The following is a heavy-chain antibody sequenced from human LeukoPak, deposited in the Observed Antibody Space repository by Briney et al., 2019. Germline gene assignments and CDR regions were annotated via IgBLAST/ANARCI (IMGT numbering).Heavy chain of an antibody. D-gene: IGHD1-26*01. CDR1: GYSFSTYW. CDR2: IYPGDSDT. J-gene: IGHJ5*02. Sequence: GESLKISCKGSGYSFSTYWIGWVRQMPGKGLEWMGIIYPGDSDTRYNPSFQGQVTISADKSIDTAYLQWSSLKPSDTAIYYCARHGRGVGATRDWFDPWGQGTLVTVSS. CDR3: ARHGRGVGATRDWFDP. V-gene: IGHV5-51*01.